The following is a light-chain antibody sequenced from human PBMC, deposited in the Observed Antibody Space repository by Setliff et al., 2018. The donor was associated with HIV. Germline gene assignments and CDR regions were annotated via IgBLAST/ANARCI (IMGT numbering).Light chain of an antibody. V-gene: IGLV1-44*01. CDR2: SNN. Sequence: QSVLTQPPSASGTPGQRVTISCSGSSSNIGSNTVNWYRQLPGTAPKLLIYSNNQRPSGVPDRFSGSKSGISASLGISGLQSEDEADYYCAAWDDSLNGQVFGTGTKVTVL. CDR3: AAWDDSLNGQV. CDR1: SSNIGSNT. J-gene: IGLJ1*01.